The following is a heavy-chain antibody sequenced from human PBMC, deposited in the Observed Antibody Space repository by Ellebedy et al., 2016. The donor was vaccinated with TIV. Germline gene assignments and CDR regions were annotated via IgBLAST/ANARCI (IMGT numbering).Heavy chain of an antibody. V-gene: IGHV2-26*01. CDR2: LFSNDEK. CDR1: GFSLTNIIMG. J-gene: IGHJ4*02. Sequence: SGPTLVKPKETLTLTCTVSGFSLTNIIMGVSWIRQPPGKALEWLAHLFSNDEKSYSPSLDARLSISKDPAKSQVVLTVANMDPLDTATYYCVRALKYCGGDCTYKFDFWGQGALVTVSS. CDR3: VRALKYCGGDCTYKFDF. D-gene: IGHD2-21*02.